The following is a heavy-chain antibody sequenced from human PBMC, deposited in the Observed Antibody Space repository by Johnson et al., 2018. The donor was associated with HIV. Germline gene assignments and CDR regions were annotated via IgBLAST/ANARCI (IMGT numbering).Heavy chain of an antibody. J-gene: IGHJ3*02. CDR1: GLTVSNNY. V-gene: IGHV3-66*01. CDR3: AKNGARGDAFDI. Sequence: EVQLVESGGGLVKPGGSLRLSCAAPGLTVSNNYVSWVRQAPGKGLEWVSVIYASGDTYHAASVKGRFTISRENAKNSLHLQMNSLRAGDTAVYYCAKNGARGDAFDIWGKGTMVTVSS. D-gene: IGHD2-8*01. CDR2: IYASGDT.